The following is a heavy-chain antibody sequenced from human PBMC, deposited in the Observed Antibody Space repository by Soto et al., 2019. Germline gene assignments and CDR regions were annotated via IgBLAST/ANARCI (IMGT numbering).Heavy chain of an antibody. V-gene: IGHV4-4*02. CDR1: GRSISSSNW. D-gene: IGHD2-21*02. CDR3: ARYIRGRDGGNDFDI. CDR2: IYHSGST. Sequence: QVQLQESGPGLVKPSGTLSLTCAVSGRSISSSNWWSWVRQPPGQGLEWIGEIYHSGSTNYNPSLKSRSSISVDKADNQVSLKLSCVTAADTVVYYCARYIRGRDGGNDFDIWGQGTMVTVSS. J-gene: IGHJ3*02.